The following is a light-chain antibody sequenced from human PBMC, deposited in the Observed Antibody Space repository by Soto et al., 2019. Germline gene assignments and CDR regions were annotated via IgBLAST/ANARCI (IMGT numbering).Light chain of an antibody. J-gene: IGKJ1*01. CDR3: QNYHDFTWT. V-gene: IGKV1-5*01. CDR2: DAS. CDR1: QSISYW. Sequence: DIQLTQSPSTLSASVGDRVTITCRASQSISYWLAWYQQEPGKAPKLLISDASNLESGVPSRFSGSGSGTEFALTISSLQHDDFATYSCQNYHDFTWTLGQGTKVDIK.